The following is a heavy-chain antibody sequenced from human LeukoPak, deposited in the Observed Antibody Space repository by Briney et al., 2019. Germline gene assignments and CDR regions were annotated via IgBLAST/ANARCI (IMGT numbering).Heavy chain of an antibody. CDR1: GFTVSSNF. CDR3: ALGLVTDY. J-gene: IGHJ4*02. D-gene: IGHD3-9*01. Sequence: GSLRLSCAASGFTVSSNFMSWVRQAPGKGLEWVSVIYSGGSTYYADSVKGRFTNSRDNSKNTLYLQMNSLRVEDTAVYYCALGLVTDYWGQGTLVPVSS. V-gene: IGHV3-66*01. CDR2: IYSGGST.